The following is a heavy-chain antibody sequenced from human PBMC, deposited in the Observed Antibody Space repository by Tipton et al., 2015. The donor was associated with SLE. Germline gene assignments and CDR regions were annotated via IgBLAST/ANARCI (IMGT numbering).Heavy chain of an antibody. J-gene: IGHJ5*02. CDR3: ARVQAYEGFDP. D-gene: IGHD3-16*01. Sequence: LRLSCTVSGGSIRSSRHFWGWIRQPPGKGLEWIGVLYYSGNTYYNPSLKSRVTISIDTSKNQISLKLSSVTAADTAVYYCARVQAYEGFDPWGQGTLVTVSS. CDR1: GGSIRSSRHF. V-gene: IGHV4-39*07. CDR2: LYYSGNT.